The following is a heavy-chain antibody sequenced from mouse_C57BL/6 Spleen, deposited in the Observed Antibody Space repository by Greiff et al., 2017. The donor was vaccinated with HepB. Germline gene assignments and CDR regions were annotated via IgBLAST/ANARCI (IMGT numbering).Heavy chain of an antibody. Sequence: VQLQQSGAELVKPGASVKLSCKASGYTFTSYWMQWVKQRPGQGLEWIGEIDPSDSYTNYNQKFKGKATLTVDTSSSTAYMQLSSLTSEDSAVYYCARWELGGYWGQGTTLTVSS. CDR2: IDPSDSYT. V-gene: IGHV1-50*01. J-gene: IGHJ2*01. CDR1: GYTFTSYW. CDR3: ARWELGGY. D-gene: IGHD4-1*01.